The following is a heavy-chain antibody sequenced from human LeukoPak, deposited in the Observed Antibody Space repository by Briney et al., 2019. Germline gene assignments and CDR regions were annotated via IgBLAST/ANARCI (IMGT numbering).Heavy chain of an antibody. V-gene: IGHV1-18*01. CDR2: ISAYNGNT. J-gene: IGHJ6*03. D-gene: IGHD5-12*01. CDR3: ARQLSGYENYYYYYYMDV. Sequence: ASVKVSCKASGYTLINYGITWVRQAPGQGLEWMGWISAYNGNTNYAQKLQGRVTMTTDISTSTAYMELRSLRSDDTAVYYCARQLSGYENYYYYYYMDVWGKGTTVTVSS. CDR1: GYTLINYG.